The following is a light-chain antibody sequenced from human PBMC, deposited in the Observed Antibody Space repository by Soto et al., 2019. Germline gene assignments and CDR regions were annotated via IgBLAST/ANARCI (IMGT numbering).Light chain of an antibody. CDR3: QQRNNSPET. CDR2: DAS. V-gene: IGKV3-11*01. CDR1: QSVSSY. Sequence: EIVLTQSPVTLSLSPGERATLSCRASQSVSSYLAWYQQKPGQAPRLLIYDASNRATGIPARFSGGGSGTDFTLTISRLEPEDSAVYYCQQRNNSPETFGQGTKLEIK. J-gene: IGKJ2*01.